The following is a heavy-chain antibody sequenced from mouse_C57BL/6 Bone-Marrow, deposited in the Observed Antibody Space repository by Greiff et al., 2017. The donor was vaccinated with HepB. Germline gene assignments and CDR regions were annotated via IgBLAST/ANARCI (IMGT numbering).Heavy chain of an antibody. Sequence: EVKLMESGGDLVKPGGSLKLSCAASGFTFRSYGMSWVRQTPDKRLEWVATISSGGSYTYYPDSVKGRFTISRDNAKNTLYLQMSSLKSEDTAMYYCARKGVYYDYGFAYWGQGTLVTVSA. D-gene: IGHD2-4*01. J-gene: IGHJ3*01. CDR3: ARKGVYYDYGFAY. CDR1: GFTFRSYG. V-gene: IGHV5-6*01. CDR2: ISSGGSYT.